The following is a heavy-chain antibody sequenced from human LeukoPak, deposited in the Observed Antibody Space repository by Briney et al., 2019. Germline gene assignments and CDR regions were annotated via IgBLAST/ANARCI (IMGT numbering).Heavy chain of an antibody. V-gene: IGHV3-33*08. CDR2: IWDDGSNK. CDR1: GFTFSSYA. Sequence: PGGSLRLSCAASGFTFSSYAMHWVRQAPGKGLGWVAVIWDDGSNKYYADSVKGRFTISRDNSKNTLYLQMNSLRVEDTAVYYCASLTTGGGNPPGWDYWGQGTLVTVSS. CDR3: ASLTTGGGNPPGWDY. J-gene: IGHJ4*02. D-gene: IGHD4-23*01.